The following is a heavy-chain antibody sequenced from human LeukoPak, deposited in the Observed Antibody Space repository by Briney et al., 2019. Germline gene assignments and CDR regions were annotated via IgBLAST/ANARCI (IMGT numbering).Heavy chain of an antibody. CDR1: GGSISSGSYY. V-gene: IGHV4-61*02. J-gene: IGHJ4*02. Sequence: PSETLXLTCTVSGGSISSGSYYWSWIRQPAGKGLEWIVRIYTSGSTNYNPSIKSRVTISVNTTKKQFSLKLSSVTAADTAVYYCARDPYSSGWYDYWGQGTLVTVSS. CDR3: ARDPYSSGWYDY. CDR2: IYTSGST. D-gene: IGHD6-19*01.